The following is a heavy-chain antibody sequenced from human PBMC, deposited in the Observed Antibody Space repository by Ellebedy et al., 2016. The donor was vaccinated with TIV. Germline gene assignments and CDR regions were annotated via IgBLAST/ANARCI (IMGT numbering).Heavy chain of an antibody. Sequence: SETLSLXXAVSGDSVSSGDYYWTWIRRPPGKGLEWIGYIWYSGSTSYNPSLKSRVTISRDTSKNQFSLKLTSVTAADTAVYYCARDSGEFLYSFNIWGQGTMVTVSS. D-gene: IGHD2-21*01. J-gene: IGHJ3*02. CDR1: GDSVSSGDYY. CDR3: ARDSGEFLYSFNI. V-gene: IGHV4-61*08. CDR2: IWYSGST.